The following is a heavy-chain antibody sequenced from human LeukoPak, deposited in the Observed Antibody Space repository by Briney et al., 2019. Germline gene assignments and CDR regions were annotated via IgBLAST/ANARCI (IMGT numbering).Heavy chain of an antibody. CDR1: GFTFNNYA. CDR2: IYGNGAAK. V-gene: IGHV3-23*01. D-gene: IGHD1-26*01. CDR3: ANGLAASGNFLLRDYYYFIDV. Sequence: GGSLRLSCVASGFTFNNYAMHWLRQAPGKELEWVSTIYGNGAAKYYTDSFKGRFLISRDDSKSTVYLRMNKLRVEDAGLYYCANGLAASGNFLLRDYYYFIDVWGKGATVIVS. J-gene: IGHJ6*03.